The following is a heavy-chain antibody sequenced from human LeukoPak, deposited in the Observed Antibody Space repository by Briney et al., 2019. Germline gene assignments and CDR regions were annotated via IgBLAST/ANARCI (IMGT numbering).Heavy chain of an antibody. D-gene: IGHD6-19*01. J-gene: IGHJ4*02. CDR1: GYTFTSYY. CDR3: ARGSPGIAVADDFDY. V-gene: IGHV1-46*01. CDR2: INLSGGST. Sequence: ASVKVSRKASGYTFTSYYMHWVRQAPGQGLEWMGIINLSGGSTSYAQKFQGRVTMTRDTSTSIVYMELSSLRSEDTAVYYCARGSPGIAVADDFDYWGQGTLVTVSS.